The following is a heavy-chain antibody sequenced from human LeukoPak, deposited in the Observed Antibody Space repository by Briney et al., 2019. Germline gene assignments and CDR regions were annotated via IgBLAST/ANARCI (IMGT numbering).Heavy chain of an antibody. CDR2: TYYRSTWYN. CDR1: GDSVSSNSVT. V-gene: IGHV6-1*01. Sequence: SQTLSLTCAISGDSVSSNSVTWNWIRQSPSRGLEWLGRTYYRSTWYNDYAVSVRGRITVNPHTSKNQFSLHQNSVTPEDTAVYYCARRLTQYDCFDPWGQGILVTASS. D-gene: IGHD2-2*01. J-gene: IGHJ5*02. CDR3: ARRLTQYDCFDP.